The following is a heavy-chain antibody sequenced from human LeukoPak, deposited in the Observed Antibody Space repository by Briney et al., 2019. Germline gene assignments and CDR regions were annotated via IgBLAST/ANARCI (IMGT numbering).Heavy chain of an antibody. CDR1: GFTFSSYW. CDR2: INSDGSST. J-gene: IGHJ3*02. Sequence: PGGSLRLSCAASGFTFSSYWMHWVRQAPGKGLVWVSRINSDGSSTSYADSVKGRFTISRDNAKSTLYLQMNSLRAEDTAVYYXXXXXXSGWYVGDAFDIWGQGTMVTVSS. D-gene: IGHD6-19*01. CDR3: XXXXXSGWYVGDAFDI. V-gene: IGHV3-74*01.